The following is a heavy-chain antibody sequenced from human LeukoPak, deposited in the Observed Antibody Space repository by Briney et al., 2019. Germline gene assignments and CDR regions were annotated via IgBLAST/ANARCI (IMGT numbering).Heavy chain of an antibody. CDR1: GLTFSIYA. D-gene: IGHD3-22*01. V-gene: IGHV3-23*01. CDR3: ATYRDNCYDRSGYLGY. J-gene: IGHJ4*02. Sequence: GGPLSLLCAACGLTFSIYAVMWVRRARGGGVEGVSAFSGSGSTTYYADSVKGRFTISRDNSKNTLYLQMNSLRAEDTAVYYCATYRDNCYDRSGYLGYWGQGTLVTVSS. CDR2: FSGSGSTT.